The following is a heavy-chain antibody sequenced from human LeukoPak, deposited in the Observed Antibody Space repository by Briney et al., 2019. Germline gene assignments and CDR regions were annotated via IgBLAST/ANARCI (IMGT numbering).Heavy chain of an antibody. Sequence: SETLSLTCTVSGGSISSSSYFWGWIRQPPGKGLEWIGRIYYSGSTYYNPSLKSRVTISVDTSRNQFSLKLSSVTAADTAVYYCARHGGSGSYYPFDYWGQGTLVTVSS. V-gene: IGHV4-39*01. J-gene: IGHJ4*02. CDR3: ARHGGSGSYYPFDY. CDR1: GGSISSSSYF. D-gene: IGHD3-10*01. CDR2: IYYSGST.